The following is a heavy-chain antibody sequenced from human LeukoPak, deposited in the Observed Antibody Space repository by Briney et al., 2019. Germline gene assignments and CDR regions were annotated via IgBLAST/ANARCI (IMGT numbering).Heavy chain of an antibody. D-gene: IGHD4-17*01. CDR2: ISYDGSNK. CDR1: GFTFSSYG. J-gene: IGHJ6*02. CDR3: AKGPMPTVTMEMDV. Sequence: PGGSLRLSCAASGFTFSSYGMHWVRQAPGKGLEWVAVISYDGSNKYYADSVKGRFTISRDNAKNSLYLQMNSLRAEDTALYYCAKGPMPTVTMEMDVWGQGTTVTVSS. V-gene: IGHV3-30*18.